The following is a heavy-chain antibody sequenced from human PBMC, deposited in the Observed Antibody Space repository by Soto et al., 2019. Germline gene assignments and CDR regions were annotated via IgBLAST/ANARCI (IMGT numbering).Heavy chain of an antibody. CDR3: ARSHRYYDSSGYYPPYYYGMDV. CDR2: IIPIFGTA. CDR1: GGTFSSYA. J-gene: IGHJ6*02. Sequence: SVKVSCKASGGTFSSYAISWVRQAPGQGLEWMGGIIPIFGTANYAQKFQGRVTITADESTSTAYMELSSLRSEDTAVYYCARSHRYYDSSGYYPPYYYGMDVWGQGTTVTVSS. V-gene: IGHV1-69*13. D-gene: IGHD3-22*01.